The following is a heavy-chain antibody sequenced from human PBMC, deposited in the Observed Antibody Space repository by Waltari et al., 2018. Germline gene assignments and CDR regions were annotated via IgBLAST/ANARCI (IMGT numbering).Heavy chain of an antibody. CDR2: ISGGSSYT. Sequence: EVQLVGSGGCLVKPGGCLRLSCAASGFTFSSYPRNWVRQAPGKGLEWVSSISGGSSYTYYADSVKGRFTISRDNVKNSRYLQMNSLRVEDTAVYYCAREWGVMIGTAAYYLDHWTQGTLVTVSS. D-gene: IGHD3-16*01. CDR3: AREWGVMIGTAAYYLDH. CDR1: GFTFSSYP. J-gene: IGHJ4*02. V-gene: IGHV3-21*02.